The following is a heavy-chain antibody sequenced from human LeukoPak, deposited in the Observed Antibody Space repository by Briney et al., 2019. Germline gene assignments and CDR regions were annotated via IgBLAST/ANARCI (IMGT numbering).Heavy chain of an antibody. CDR1: GGSFSGYY. D-gene: IGHD2-2*01. J-gene: IGHJ5*02. Sequence: SETLSLTCAVYGGSFSGYYWSWIRQPPGKGLEWIGEINHSGSTNYNPSLKSRVTISVDTSKNQFSLKLSSVTAADTAVYYCVRRRDCTSSSCYSGYFDPWGQGTQVTVSS. V-gene: IGHV4-34*01. CDR2: INHSGST. CDR3: VRRRDCTSSSCYSGYFDP.